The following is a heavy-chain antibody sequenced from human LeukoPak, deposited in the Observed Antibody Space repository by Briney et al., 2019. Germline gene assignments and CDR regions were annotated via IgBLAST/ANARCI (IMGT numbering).Heavy chain of an antibody. J-gene: IGHJ6*02. Sequence: ASVKVSCKASGYTFTSYDINWVRQATGQGLEWMGWMNPNSGNTGYAQKFQGRVTMTRNTSISTAYMELSSLRSEDTAVYYCARGRHSSSWYGGDYYYGMDVWGQGTTVTVSS. D-gene: IGHD6-13*01. V-gene: IGHV1-8*01. CDR1: GYTFTSYD. CDR3: ARGRHSSSWYGGDYYYGMDV. CDR2: MNPNSGNT.